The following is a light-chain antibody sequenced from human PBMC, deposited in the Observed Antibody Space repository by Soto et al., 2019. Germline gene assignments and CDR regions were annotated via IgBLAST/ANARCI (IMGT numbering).Light chain of an antibody. CDR3: QQYGSSGT. CDR1: QNIHNH. Sequence: SQSPATLSVSLGEIVTLSCRASQNIHNHMSWCLQKPGQAPRLLIYDASNRATGIPARFSGSGSGTDFTLTISRLEPEDFAVYYCQQYGSSGTFGQGTKVDI. CDR2: DAS. J-gene: IGKJ1*01. V-gene: IGKV3-20*01.